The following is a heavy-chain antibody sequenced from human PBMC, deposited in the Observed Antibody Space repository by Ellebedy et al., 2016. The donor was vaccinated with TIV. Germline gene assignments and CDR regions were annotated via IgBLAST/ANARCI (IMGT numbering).Heavy chain of an antibody. D-gene: IGHD2-21*02. CDR3: AKDRTSGDGYWVFDS. V-gene: IGHV3-23*01. CDR2: IVGSGA. Sequence: GESLKISCAASGFTFSPYAMAWVRPPPRKGLEWVSGIVGSGAEKYADSVKGRFTIPRDKSKRTVNLQMRSERAEDTAVYFCAKDRTSGDGYWVFDSWGQGTMVSVSS. J-gene: IGHJ4*02. CDR1: GFTFSPYA.